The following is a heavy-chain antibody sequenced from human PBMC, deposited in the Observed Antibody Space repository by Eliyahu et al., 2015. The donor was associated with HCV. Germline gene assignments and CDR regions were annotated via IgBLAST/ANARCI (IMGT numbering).Heavy chain of an antibody. CDR1: GGSISNSTYY. CDR3: ARVSGVAAEIDL. Sequence: QLQLQESGPGLVKPSETLSLTCTVSGGSISNSTYYWGWIRQPPGKGLEWIGSIYYSGSTYYNPSLKSRITISVETSKNQFTLKLNSVTAADTAAYYCARVSGVAAEIDLWGQGALVTVSS. D-gene: IGHD2-15*01. CDR2: IYYSGST. J-gene: IGHJ5*02. V-gene: IGHV4-39*01.